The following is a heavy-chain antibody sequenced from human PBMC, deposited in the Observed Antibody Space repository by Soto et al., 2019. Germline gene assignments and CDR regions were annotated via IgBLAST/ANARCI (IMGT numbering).Heavy chain of an antibody. CDR3: AGRSSSWYFDY. CDR1: GFTFSSYA. Sequence: EVQLLESGGGLVQPGGSLRLSCAASGFTFSSYAMNWVRQAPGKGLEWVSVISGSDGSTYYADSVKGRFTISRDNSKNTLNLQMNGLRGEDTSVYYCAGRSSSWYFDYWGQGTLVTVSS. D-gene: IGHD6-13*01. V-gene: IGHV3-23*01. CDR2: ISGSDGST. J-gene: IGHJ4*02.